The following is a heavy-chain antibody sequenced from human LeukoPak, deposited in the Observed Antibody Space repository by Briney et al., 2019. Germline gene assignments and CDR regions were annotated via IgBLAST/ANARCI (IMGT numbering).Heavy chain of an antibody. J-gene: IGHJ4*02. CDR1: GFTFNNYA. D-gene: IGHD2-21*02. CDR3: TNCARAGGYCYYDY. V-gene: IGHV3-23*01. CDR2: ISGSGDAT. Sequence: GGSLRLPCAASGFTFNNYAMSWVRQAPGKGLEWVSAISGSGDATYYADSVKGRFTISRDNSKNTLYLQLNSLSAEDTAVYYCTNCARAGGYCYYDYWGQGTLVTVSS.